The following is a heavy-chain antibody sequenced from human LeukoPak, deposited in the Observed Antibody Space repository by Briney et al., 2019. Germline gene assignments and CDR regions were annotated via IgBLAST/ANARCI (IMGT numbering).Heavy chain of an antibody. CDR3: ARGGSSSWYGWFDP. CDR1: GGSFSGYY. Sequence: KPSETLSLTCAVYGGSFSGYYWSWIRQPPGKGLEWIGEINHSGSANYNPSLKSRVTISVDTSKNQFSLKLSSVTAADTAVYYCARGGSSSWYGWFDPWGQGTLVTVSS. D-gene: IGHD6-13*01. J-gene: IGHJ5*02. V-gene: IGHV4-34*01. CDR2: INHSGSA.